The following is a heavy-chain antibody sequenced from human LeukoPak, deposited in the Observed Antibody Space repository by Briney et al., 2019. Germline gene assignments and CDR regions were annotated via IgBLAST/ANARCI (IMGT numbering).Heavy chain of an antibody. D-gene: IGHD1-14*01. J-gene: IGHJ6*02. CDR2: ISGSGGST. CDR1: GFTFSSYA. Sequence: GGSLRLSCAASGFTFSSYAMSWVRQAPGKGLEWVSAISGSGGSTYYADSVKGRFTISRDNSKNTLYLQMNSLRAEDTAVYYCAGLTLYYYYGMDAWGQGTTVTVSS. V-gene: IGHV3-23*01. CDR3: AGLTLYYYYGMDA.